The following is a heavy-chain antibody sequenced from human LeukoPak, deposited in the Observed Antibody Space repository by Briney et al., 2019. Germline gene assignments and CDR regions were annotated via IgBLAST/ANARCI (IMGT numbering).Heavy chain of an antibody. V-gene: IGHV3-7*01. CDR1: GFTFSSYW. CDR2: IKQDGSEK. Sequence: GGSLRLSCAASGFTFSSYWMSWVRQAPGKGLEWVANIKQDGSEKYYVDSVKGRFTISRDNAKNSLYLQMNSLRAEDTAVYYCARVASARGLAFDYWGQGTLVTVSS. D-gene: IGHD3-10*01. CDR3: ARVASARGLAFDY. J-gene: IGHJ4*02.